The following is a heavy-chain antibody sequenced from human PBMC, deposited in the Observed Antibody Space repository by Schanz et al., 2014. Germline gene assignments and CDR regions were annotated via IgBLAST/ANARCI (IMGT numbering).Heavy chain of an antibody. J-gene: IGHJ6*02. V-gene: IGHV3-9*01. Sequence: EGQLVESGGVLVQPGRSLRLSCAGSGLNFRQYAIHWVRQVPGKGLEWVSGILLRSGHRDYANSVKDRFIISRDRSSLYLQMNSLRAEDTAFYYCVKDLAPGGADVWGQGTTVTVSS. D-gene: IGHD2-15*01. CDR2: ILLRSGHR. CDR3: VKDLAPGGADV. CDR1: GLNFRQYA.